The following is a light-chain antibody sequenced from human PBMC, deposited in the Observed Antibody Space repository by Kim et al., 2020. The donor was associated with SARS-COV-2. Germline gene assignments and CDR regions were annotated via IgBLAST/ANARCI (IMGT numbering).Light chain of an antibody. CDR3: AAWDDSLNGHVT. J-gene: IGLJ2*01. V-gene: IGLV1-44*01. Sequence: RVSISCSGGRSNIGSNTVAWYQQRPGTAPKRLIYKNDPRPSGVPDRFSGSKSGTSASLAISGLQSEDEADYYCAAWDDSLNGHVTFGGGTQLTVL. CDR2: KND. CDR1: RSNIGSNT.